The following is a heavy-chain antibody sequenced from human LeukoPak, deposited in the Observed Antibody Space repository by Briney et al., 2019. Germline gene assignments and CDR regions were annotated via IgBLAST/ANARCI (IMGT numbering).Heavy chain of an antibody. V-gene: IGHV4-4*09. D-gene: IGHD2-21*01. Sequence: SETLSLTCTVSGVSISAYQWSWVRQAPEKGLEWIGCINTKGETSYNPSLKSRVTTSVDTSKSQFSLRLTSVTAADTAVYYCATSNDAKIAPFDHWGQGAPVTVSS. CDR3: ATSNDAKIAPFDH. J-gene: IGHJ4*02. CDR1: GVSISAYQ. CDR2: INTKGET.